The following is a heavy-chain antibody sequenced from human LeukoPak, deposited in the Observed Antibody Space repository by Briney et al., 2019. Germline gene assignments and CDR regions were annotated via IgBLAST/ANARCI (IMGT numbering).Heavy chain of an antibody. D-gene: IGHD6-19*01. V-gene: IGHV3-23*01. CDR1: GFTFSSYA. Sequence: GGSLRLSCAASGFTFSSYAMSWVRQAPGKGLEWVSAISGSGGSTYYADSVKGRFTISRDNSKNTLYLQKNSLRAEDTAVYYCAKDGYRSGWFNTYWGQGTLVTVST. CDR2: ISGSGGST. CDR3: AKDGYRSGWFNTY. J-gene: IGHJ4*02.